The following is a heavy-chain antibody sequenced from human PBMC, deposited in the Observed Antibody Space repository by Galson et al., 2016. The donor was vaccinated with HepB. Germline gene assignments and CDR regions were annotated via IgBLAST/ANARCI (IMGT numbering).Heavy chain of an antibody. Sequence: SETLSLTCAVSRGSISSNNWWSWVRQTPGKGLEWIGEIYHSGSTKYTPSLEGRVTIVVDKSKNQFSLNLSSVTAADTAVYYCARGADVGTSYRHNNYYYGLDVWGQGTTVTVSS. CDR3: ARGADVGTSYRHNNYYYGLDV. CDR2: IYHSGST. D-gene: IGHD3-16*02. CDR1: RGSISSNNW. V-gene: IGHV4-4*02. J-gene: IGHJ6*02.